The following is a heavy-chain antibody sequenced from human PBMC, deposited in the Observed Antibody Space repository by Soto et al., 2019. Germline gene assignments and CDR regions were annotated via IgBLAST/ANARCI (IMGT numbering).Heavy chain of an antibody. CDR2: ISASGGST. J-gene: IGHJ4*02. D-gene: IGHD3-10*01. CDR1: GFTFSSYA. Sequence: EVQLLESGGGLVQPGGSLRLSCAASGFTFSSYAMSWVRQAPGKGLEWVSGISASGGSTYYADSVKGRFTISRDNSKNTLYLQMNNLKAEDTAVYYCAKIPLNYYDSGNYYNDYWAREPWSPSPQ. V-gene: IGHV3-23*01. CDR3: AKIPLNYYDSGNYYNDY.